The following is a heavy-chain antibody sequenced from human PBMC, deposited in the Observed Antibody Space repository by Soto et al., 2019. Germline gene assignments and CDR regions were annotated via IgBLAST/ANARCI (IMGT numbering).Heavy chain of an antibody. CDR1: GDSNTGAAYY. V-gene: IGHV4-31*03. J-gene: IGHJ6*02. Sequence: QVQLQESGPGLVKPSQTLSLTCTVSGDSNTGAAYYWSWIRQHPGKGLEWIGHIHYSGTTYYNPSLKSRVSFSVDTYKKQFSLRLTSVTAADTAVYYCARDFRQDQQLPGYYYYGMDVWGQGTTVTVSS. CDR3: ARDFRQDQQLPGYYYYGMDV. CDR2: IHYSGTT. D-gene: IGHD6-13*01.